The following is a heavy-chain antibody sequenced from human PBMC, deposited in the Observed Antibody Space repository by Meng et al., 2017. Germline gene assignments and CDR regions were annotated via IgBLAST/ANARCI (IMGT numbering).Heavy chain of an antibody. CDR1: GGSVISGSYY. CDR2: IYYSGIT. Sequence: HLQESGQGLVRPSDTLPRTCTCSGGSVISGSYYWSLIRQPPGKRLEWIGYIYYSGITYYNPSLKSRVTISVDTSKNQFSLKLSSVTAADTAVYYCASVVRGVINFDYWGQGTLVTVSS. V-gene: IGHV4-31*03. CDR3: ASVVRGVINFDY. D-gene: IGHD3-10*02. J-gene: IGHJ4*02.